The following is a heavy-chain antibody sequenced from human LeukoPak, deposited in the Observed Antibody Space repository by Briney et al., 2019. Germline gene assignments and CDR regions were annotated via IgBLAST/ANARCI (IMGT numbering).Heavy chain of an antibody. CDR3: ARDYSSSWYYFDY. Sequence: SETLSLTCTVSGGSISSYYWSWLRQSPGKGLEWIGYVYYSGSTNYNPSLKSRVTISVDTSKNQFSLKLTSVTAADTAVYYCARDYSSSWYYFDYWGQGNLVTVSS. V-gene: IGHV4-59*01. CDR1: GGSISSYY. CDR2: VYYSGST. D-gene: IGHD6-13*01. J-gene: IGHJ4*02.